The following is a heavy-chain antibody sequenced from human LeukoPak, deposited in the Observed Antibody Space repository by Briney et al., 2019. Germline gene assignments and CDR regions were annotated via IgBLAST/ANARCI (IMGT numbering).Heavy chain of an antibody. Sequence: ASVKVSCKASGYSFTTYYIHWVRQAPGQGLEWMGMVNPSGGSTSYAQKFQGRVTMTRDMSTSTVYMELSSLRSEDTAVYYCARDRDSSGWSDYWGQGTLVTVSS. D-gene: IGHD6-19*01. CDR2: VNPSGGST. J-gene: IGHJ4*02. CDR1: GYSFTTYY. CDR3: ARDRDSSGWSDY. V-gene: IGHV1-46*01.